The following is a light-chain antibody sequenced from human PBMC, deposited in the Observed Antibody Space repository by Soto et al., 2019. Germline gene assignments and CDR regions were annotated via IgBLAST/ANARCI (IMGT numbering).Light chain of an antibody. CDR2: DAS. V-gene: IGLV7-46*01. CDR3: LLSYSGAWV. CDR1: TGPVTSGHY. Sequence: QAVVTQEPSLTVSPGGTVTLTCGSSTGPVTSGHYPYWFQQMPGQAPKTLIYDASNRHSWAPARFSGSLLGGTAALTLSGAQPEDEADYYCLLSYSGAWVFGGGTKLNVL. J-gene: IGLJ3*02.